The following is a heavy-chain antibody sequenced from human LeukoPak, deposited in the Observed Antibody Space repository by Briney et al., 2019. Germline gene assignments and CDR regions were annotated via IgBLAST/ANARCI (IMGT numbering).Heavy chain of an antibody. Sequence: GSLRLSCAASGFTFSSYGMNWVRQAPGKGLEWVSAISGSGGTTYYADSLRGRCTISRDNSKNTVYLQINSLRADDTAVYYCAKGSGGSGSYSKYYFDYWGQGTLVTVSS. V-gene: IGHV3-23*01. CDR2: ISGSGGTT. D-gene: IGHD3-10*01. CDR3: AKGSGGSGSYSKYYFDY. J-gene: IGHJ4*02. CDR1: GFTFSSYG.